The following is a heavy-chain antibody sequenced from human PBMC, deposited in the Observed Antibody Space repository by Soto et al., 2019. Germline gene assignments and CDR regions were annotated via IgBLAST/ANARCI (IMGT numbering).Heavy chain of an antibody. V-gene: IGHV1-69*06. CDR3: ATRLSAGDF. D-gene: IGHD3-22*01. Sequence: QVQLVQSGAEVKTPGSSVRVSCKASGGTFSNYAFSWVRQAPGQGLEYMGGIIPIFNTPSYAQNFQGRVTITAAISTDTAYLELSSLRSEDTAVYYCATRLSAGDFWGQGTLISVSS. CDR2: IIPIFNTP. J-gene: IGHJ4*02. CDR1: GGTFSNYA.